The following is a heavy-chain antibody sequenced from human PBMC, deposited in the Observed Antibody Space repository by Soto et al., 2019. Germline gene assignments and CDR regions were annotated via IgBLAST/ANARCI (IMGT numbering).Heavy chain of an antibody. J-gene: IGHJ4*02. D-gene: IGHD3-3*01. Sequence: SETLSLTCAVYGGSFSGYYWSWIRQPPGKGLEWIGEINHSGSTNYNPSLKSRVTISVDTSKNQFSLKLSSVAAADTAVYYCARSPPTIFGVGKTVDYWGQGTLVTVSS. CDR3: ARSPPTIFGVGKTVDY. V-gene: IGHV4-34*01. CDR2: INHSGST. CDR1: GGSFSGYY.